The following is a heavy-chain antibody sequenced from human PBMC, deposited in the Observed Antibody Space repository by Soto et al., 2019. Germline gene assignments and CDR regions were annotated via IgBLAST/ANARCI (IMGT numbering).Heavy chain of an antibody. CDR3: ARDLPPVDY. J-gene: IGHJ4*02. V-gene: IGHV1-18*01. CDR2: ISAYNGNT. CDR1: GYTFSSYH. Sequence: QIQLVQSGAEVKKPGASVKVSCKASGYTFSSYHITWVRQAPGQGLEWMGWISAYNGNTNYAQNLQGRVTMTPDPSTSKAYMELTSLRSDDTAVYYCARDLPPVDYWGQGTLVTVSS.